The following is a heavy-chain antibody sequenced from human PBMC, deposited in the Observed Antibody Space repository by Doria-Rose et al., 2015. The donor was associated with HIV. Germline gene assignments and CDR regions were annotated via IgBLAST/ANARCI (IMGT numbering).Heavy chain of an antibody. Sequence: QITLKESGPVLVKPTETLTLTCTVSGVSLSSPGMGVGWIRQPPGKALEWLANIFSDDERSYKTSLKSRLTISRGTSKSQVVLTMTDMDAVDTATYYCARIKSSRWYHKYYFDFWGQGTLVIVSA. CDR1: GVSLSSPGMG. CDR2: IFSDDER. CDR3: ARIKSSRWYHKYYFDF. D-gene: IGHD6-13*01. V-gene: IGHV2-26*01. J-gene: IGHJ4*02.